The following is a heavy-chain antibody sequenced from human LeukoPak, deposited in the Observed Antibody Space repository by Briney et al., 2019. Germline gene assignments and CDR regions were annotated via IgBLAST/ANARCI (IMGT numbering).Heavy chain of an antibody. Sequence: GGSLRLSCAASGFTFSSYSMNWVRQAPGKGLEWVSPISSSSSYIYYADSVKGRFTISRDNAKNSLYLQMNSLRAEDTAVYYCARPRDYYDSENDAFDIWGQGTMVTVSS. CDR2: ISSSSSYI. J-gene: IGHJ3*02. CDR3: ARPRDYYDSENDAFDI. D-gene: IGHD3-22*01. CDR1: GFTFSSYS. V-gene: IGHV3-21*01.